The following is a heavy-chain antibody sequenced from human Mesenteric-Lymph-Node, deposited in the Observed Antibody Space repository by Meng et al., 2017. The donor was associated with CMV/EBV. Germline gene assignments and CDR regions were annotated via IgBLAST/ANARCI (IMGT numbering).Heavy chain of an antibody. D-gene: IGHD1-26*01. CDR1: GFTFSSDW. V-gene: IGHV3-7*01. CDR3: ARGAPTSPSGSYYDHYYGLDV. Sequence: GESLKISCAASGFTFSSDWMDWVRQAPGKGLEWVANIKEDGSEKYHVDSVKGRFTISRDNAKNTVHLQMNSLRAEDTAVYYCARGAPTSPSGSYYDHYYGLDVWGQGTTVTVSS. J-gene: IGHJ6*02. CDR2: IKEDGSEK.